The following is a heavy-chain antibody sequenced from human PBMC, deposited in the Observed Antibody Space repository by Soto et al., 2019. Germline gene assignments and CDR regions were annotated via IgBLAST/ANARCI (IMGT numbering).Heavy chain of an antibody. J-gene: IGHJ4*02. Sequence: QLQLQESGPGLVKPSETLSLTCTVSGGSISSSSYYWGWIRQPPGKGLEWIGSIYYSGSTYYNPSLKSRVTISVDTSKNQFSLKLSSVTAADTAVYYCARPRKFSSGPPDYWGQGTLVTVSS. CDR1: GGSISSSSYY. CDR3: ARPRKFSSGPPDY. D-gene: IGHD6-19*01. CDR2: IYYSGST. V-gene: IGHV4-39*01.